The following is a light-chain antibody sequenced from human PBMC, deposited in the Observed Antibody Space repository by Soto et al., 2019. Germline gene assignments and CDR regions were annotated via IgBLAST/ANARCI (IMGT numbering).Light chain of an antibody. V-gene: IGLV2-14*01. J-gene: IGLJ3*02. Sequence: QSALTQPASVSGSPGQSITISCTGTCSDIGGYNYVSWYQQHPGKAPKLIIYEVTNRPSGVSYRFSGSKFDNTASLTIFGLQAEDEADYYCSSFSSTNSLLFGGGTKVTVL. CDR1: CSDIGGYNY. CDR3: SSFSSTNSLL. CDR2: EVT.